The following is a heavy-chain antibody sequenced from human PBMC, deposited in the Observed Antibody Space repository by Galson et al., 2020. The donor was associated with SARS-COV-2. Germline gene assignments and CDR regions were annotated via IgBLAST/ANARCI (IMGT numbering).Heavy chain of an antibody. V-gene: IGHV4-34*01. CDR1: GGSFSDYY. Sequence: SETLSLTCAVYGGSFSDYYWTWIRQPPGKGLEWIGEVHHSGTTKYNSSLKSRGTISVDTSKNQFSLKLSTVTAADTAVYYCARGSRDINMILVVITAVNYHFDGWGQGTLVTVAS. CDR2: VHHSGTT. CDR3: ARGSRDINMILVVITAVNYHFDG. J-gene: IGHJ4*02. D-gene: IGHD3-22*01.